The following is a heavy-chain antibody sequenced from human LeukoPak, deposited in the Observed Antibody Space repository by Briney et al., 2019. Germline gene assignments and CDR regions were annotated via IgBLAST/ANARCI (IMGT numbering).Heavy chain of an antibody. D-gene: IGHD2-2*01. CDR3: AKGRGGGYCSSTSCRRDRYYFDY. Sequence: PGGSLRLSCAASGFTFSSYAMSWVRQAPGKGLEWVSAISGSGGSTYYADSVKGRFTISRDNSKNTLYLQMNSLRAEDTAVYYCAKGRGGGYCSSTSCRRDRYYFDYWGQGTLVTVSS. V-gene: IGHV3-23*01. CDR1: GFTFSSYA. J-gene: IGHJ4*02. CDR2: ISGSGGST.